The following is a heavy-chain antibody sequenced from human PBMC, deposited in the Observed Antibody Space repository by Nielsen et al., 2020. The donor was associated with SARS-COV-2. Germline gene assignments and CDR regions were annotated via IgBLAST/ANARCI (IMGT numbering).Heavy chain of an antibody. V-gene: IGHV3-33*01. CDR1: GFTFSSFG. D-gene: IGHD1-1*01. CDR2: IWFDGSKT. Sequence: LSLTCAASGFTFSSFGLHWVRQAPGKGLEWVAVIWFDGSKTYYADSVKGRFTISRDDSKNTLYLEMNSLRGDDTAVYFCARGGELELDYWGQGTLVTVSS. CDR3: ARGGELELDY. J-gene: IGHJ4*02.